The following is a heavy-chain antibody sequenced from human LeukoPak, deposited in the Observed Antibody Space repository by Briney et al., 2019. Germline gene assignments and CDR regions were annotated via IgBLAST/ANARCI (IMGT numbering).Heavy chain of an antibody. V-gene: IGHV3-30-3*01. CDR3: ARGQVLDY. CDR1: GLTFSSYA. J-gene: IGHJ4*02. CDR2: ISYDGSNK. Sequence: QAGGSLRLSCAASGLTFSSYAMHWVRQAPGKGLEWVAVISYDGSNKYYADSVKGRFTISRDNSKNTLYLQMNSLRAEDTAVYYCARGQVLDYWGQGTLVTVSS.